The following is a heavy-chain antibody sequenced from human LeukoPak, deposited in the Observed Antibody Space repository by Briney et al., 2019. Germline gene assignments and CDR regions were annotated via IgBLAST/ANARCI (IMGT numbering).Heavy chain of an antibody. Sequence: SVKVSCKASGGTFSSYAISWVRQAPGQGLEWMGGIIPIFGTANYAQKFQGRVTITADESTSTAYMELSSLRPEDTAVYYCASPHYGGNSFDYWGQGTLVTVSS. V-gene: IGHV1-69*13. CDR3: ASPHYGGNSFDY. D-gene: IGHD4-23*01. CDR1: GGTFSSYA. J-gene: IGHJ4*02. CDR2: IIPIFGTA.